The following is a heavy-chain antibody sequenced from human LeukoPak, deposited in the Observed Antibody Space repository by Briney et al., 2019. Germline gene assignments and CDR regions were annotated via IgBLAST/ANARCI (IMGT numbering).Heavy chain of an antibody. CDR1: GGSISSYY. V-gene: IGHV4-59*06. Sequence: SETLSLTCTVSGGSISSYYWSWIRQHPGKGLEWIGYIYYSGSTYYNPSLKSRVTISVDTSKNQFSLKLSSVTAADTAVYYCARSGRGAYFDYWGQGTLVTVSS. CDR2: IYYSGST. CDR3: ARSGRGAYFDY. D-gene: IGHD1-1*01. J-gene: IGHJ4*02.